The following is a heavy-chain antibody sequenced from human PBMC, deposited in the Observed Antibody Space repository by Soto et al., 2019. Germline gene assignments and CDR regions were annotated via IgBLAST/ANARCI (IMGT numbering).Heavy chain of an antibody. CDR3: TRGPSLEAFLDY. CDR1: GGSISSGDYY. CDR2: IYHSGST. J-gene: IGHJ4*02. Sequence: LSLTCTVSGGSISSGDYYWSWIRQPPGKGLEWIADIYHSGSTNYNPSLKSRATISVDKSKNQFSLDLYSVTAADTAVYFCTRGPSLEAFLDYWGQGTLVTVSS. V-gene: IGHV4-30-4*01. D-gene: IGHD1-1*01.